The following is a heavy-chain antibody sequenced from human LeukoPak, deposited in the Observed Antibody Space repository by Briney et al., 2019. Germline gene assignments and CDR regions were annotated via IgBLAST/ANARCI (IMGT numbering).Heavy chain of an antibody. CDR1: GYTFTGYY. CDR3: ATEGSSWYQLFDY. J-gene: IGHJ4*02. V-gene: IGHV1-2*02. Sequence: ASVKVSCRVSGYTFTGYYMHWVRQAPGQGLEWMGWINPNSGGTNYAQKFQGRVTMTEDTSTDTAYMELSSLRSEDTAVYYCATEGSSWYQLFDYWGQGTLVTVSS. CDR2: INPNSGGT. D-gene: IGHD6-13*01.